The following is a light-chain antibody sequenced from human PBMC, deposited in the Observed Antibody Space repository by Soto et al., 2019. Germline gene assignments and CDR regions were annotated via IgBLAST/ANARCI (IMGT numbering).Light chain of an antibody. CDR1: QSISSW. CDR2: DAS. Sequence: DIQMTQSPSTLSASVGDRVTITCRASQSISSWLAWYQQKPGKAPKLLIYDASSLESGVPSRFSGSGSGTEFTLTISSLQPDDFATYYRQQYNSYSTFGPGTKVDIK. J-gene: IGKJ3*01. V-gene: IGKV1-5*01. CDR3: QQYNSYST.